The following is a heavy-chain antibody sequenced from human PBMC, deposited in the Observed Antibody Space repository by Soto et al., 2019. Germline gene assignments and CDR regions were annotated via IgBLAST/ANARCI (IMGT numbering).Heavy chain of an antibody. J-gene: IGHJ5*02. V-gene: IGHV4-61*01. CDR2: IYSSGST. CDR3: ASGVTIFGAVTSNLFDP. CDR1: GGSVSSGRYY. Sequence: SETLSLTCTVSGGSVSSGRYYWSWIRQTPGKGLEWIGYIYSSGSTNYNPSLKSRVTISVDTSKNQFSLKLSSVTAADTAVYYRASGVTIFGAVTSNLFDPWGQGTRVTVSS. D-gene: IGHD3-3*01.